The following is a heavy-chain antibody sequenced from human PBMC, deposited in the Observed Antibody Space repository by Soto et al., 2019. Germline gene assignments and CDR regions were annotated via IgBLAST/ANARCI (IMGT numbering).Heavy chain of an antibody. CDR2: ISSSSSYI. V-gene: IGHV3-21*01. Sequence: PGGSRRLSCAASGFTFSSYSMNWVRQAPGKGLEWVSSISSSSSYIYYADSVKGRFTISRDNAKNSLYLQMNSLRAEDTAVYYCAREGHIVVVPAAIEYVDYYGMDVWGQGTTVTVSS. D-gene: IGHD2-2*02. J-gene: IGHJ6*02. CDR3: AREGHIVVVPAAIEYVDYYGMDV. CDR1: GFTFSSYS.